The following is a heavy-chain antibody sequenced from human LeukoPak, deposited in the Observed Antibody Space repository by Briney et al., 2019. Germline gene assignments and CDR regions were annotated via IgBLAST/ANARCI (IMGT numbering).Heavy chain of an antibody. V-gene: IGHV4-30-2*01. CDR2: IYHSGST. J-gene: IGHJ4*02. D-gene: IGHD3-10*01. Sequence: SQTLSLTCAVSGGSIRSGGYYWSWIRQPPGKGLEWIGYIYHSGSTYYNPSLKSRVTISVDRSKNQFSLKLSSVTAADTAVYYCARSYGSGSYSYYFDFWGQGTLVTVAS. CDR3: ARSYGSGSYSYYFDF. CDR1: GGSIRSGGYY.